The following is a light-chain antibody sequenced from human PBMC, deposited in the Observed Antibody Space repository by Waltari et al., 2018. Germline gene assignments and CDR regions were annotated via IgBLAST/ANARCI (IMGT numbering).Light chain of an antibody. V-gene: IGLV2-23*02. CDR1: SSAVGNYKR. J-gene: IGLJ2*01. Sequence: QSALTQPASVSGSPGKSITISCTGTSSAVGNYKRVSWYQQHPGKAPKLMIYAVSKRPSGVSDRFSGSKSGDMASLTISGLQPEDEAEYFCSSYAGSSKGVFGGGTKVTVL. CDR2: AVS. CDR3: SSYAGSSKGV.